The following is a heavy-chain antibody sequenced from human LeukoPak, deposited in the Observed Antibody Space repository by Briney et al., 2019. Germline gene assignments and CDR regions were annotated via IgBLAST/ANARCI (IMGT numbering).Heavy chain of an antibody. CDR3: ARVATWDLYYYYGMDV. J-gene: IGHJ6*02. Sequence: GGSLRLSCAASGFTFSSYSMNWVRQAPGKGLEWVSSISSSSSYIYYADSVKGRFTISRDNAKNSLYLQMNSLRAEDTAVYYCARVATWDLYYYYGMDVWGQGTTVTVSS. CDR2: ISSSSSYI. D-gene: IGHD5-12*01. V-gene: IGHV3-21*01. CDR1: GFTFSSYS.